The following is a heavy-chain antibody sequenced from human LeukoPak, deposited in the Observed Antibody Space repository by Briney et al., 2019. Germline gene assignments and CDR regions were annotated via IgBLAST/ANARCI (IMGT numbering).Heavy chain of an antibody. Sequence: GGSLRLSCAASGFTFSDYYMSWIRQAPGKGLEWVSYISSSGSTIYYADSVKGRFTISRDNAKNSLYLQMNSLRAEDTAVYYCARDSSSWYGSWFDPWGQGTLVTVSS. CDR1: GFTFSDYY. J-gene: IGHJ5*02. CDR2: ISSSGSTI. V-gene: IGHV3-11*01. CDR3: ARDSSSWYGSWFDP. D-gene: IGHD6-13*01.